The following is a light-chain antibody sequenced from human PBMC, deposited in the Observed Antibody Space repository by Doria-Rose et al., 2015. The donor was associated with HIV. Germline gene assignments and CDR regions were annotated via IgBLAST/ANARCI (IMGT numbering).Light chain of an antibody. CDR3: HQYGTSWT. CDR1: QSFSSTY. Sequence: TQSPGTLSLSPGERATLSCRASQSFSSTYLAWYQQKPGQAHSLLIYDGSTRATGIPDRFSASGSGTDFTLTINRLEPEDFALYYCHQYGTSWTFGQGTKEEI. J-gene: IGKJ1*01. V-gene: IGKV3-20*01. CDR2: DGS.